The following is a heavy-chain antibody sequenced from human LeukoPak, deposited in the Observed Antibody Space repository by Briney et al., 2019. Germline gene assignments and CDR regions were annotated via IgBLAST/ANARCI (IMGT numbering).Heavy chain of an antibody. J-gene: IGHJ6*03. D-gene: IGHD3-10*01. Sequence: GGSLRLSWAASGFTFSDYYMSWIRQAPGKGLEWVSYISSSGSTIYYADSVKGRFTISRDNAKSSLYLQMNSLRAEDTAVYYCARDSGSGDYGDYYYYMDVWGKGTTVTVSS. V-gene: IGHV3-11*04. CDR1: GFTFSDYY. CDR3: ARDSGSGDYGDYYYYMDV. CDR2: ISSSGSTI.